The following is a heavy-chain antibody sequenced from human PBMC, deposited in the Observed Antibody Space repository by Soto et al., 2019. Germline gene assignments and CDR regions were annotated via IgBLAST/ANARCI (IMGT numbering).Heavy chain of an antibody. CDR2: IIPIFGTA. D-gene: IGHD6-25*01. V-gene: IGHV1-69*01. CDR1: GGTFSSYA. CDR3: ARSKSGIAAAADYGMDV. J-gene: IGHJ6*02. Sequence: VKFSCRASGGTFSSYATRWVRQARGQGLEWMRGIIPIFGTANYAQKFQGRVTITADQSTSTAYLELSSLRSEDTAVYYCARSKSGIAAAADYGMDVCGHGTTVTVSS.